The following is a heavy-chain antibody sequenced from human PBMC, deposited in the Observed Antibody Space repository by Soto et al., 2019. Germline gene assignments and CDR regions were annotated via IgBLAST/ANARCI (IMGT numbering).Heavy chain of an antibody. CDR2: IIPIFGTA. CDR1: GGTFSSYA. CDR3: ARVERHVDYDFWSGPPDYYYYGMDV. D-gene: IGHD3-3*01. Sequence: GASVKVSCKASGGTFSSYAISWVRQAPGQGLEWMGGIIPIFGTANYAQKFQGRVTITADKSTSTAYMELSSLRSEDTAVYYCARVERHVDYDFWSGPPDYYYYGMDVWGQGTTVTVSS. J-gene: IGHJ6*02. V-gene: IGHV1-69*06.